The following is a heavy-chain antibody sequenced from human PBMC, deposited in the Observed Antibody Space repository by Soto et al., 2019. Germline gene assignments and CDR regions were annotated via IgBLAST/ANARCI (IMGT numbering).Heavy chain of an antibody. CDR2: INPSKGA. D-gene: IGHD3-16*01. V-gene: IGHV4-34*01. Sequence: QAHLQQWGAGLVRPSETLSLTCAVYGESVSDSYWTWIRRSPGRGLEWLGEINPSKGATYNPSLKSGVSISLDPSKRQLSLKLFSATAADTAVYYCARGVMEGAFKGGRRSYYWFLDLWGRGPLVAVSS. CDR1: GESVSDSY. J-gene: IGHJ2*01. CDR3: ARGVMEGAFKGGRRSYYWFLDL.